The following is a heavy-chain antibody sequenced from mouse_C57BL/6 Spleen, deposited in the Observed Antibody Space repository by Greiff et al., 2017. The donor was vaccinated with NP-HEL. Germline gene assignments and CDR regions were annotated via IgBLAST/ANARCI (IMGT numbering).Heavy chain of an antibody. D-gene: IGHD1-1*01. V-gene: IGHV1-15*01. CDR3: TRKEGSKWDAMDY. J-gene: IGHJ4*01. CDR1: GYTFTDYE. Sequence: QVQLQQSGAELVRPGASVTLSCKASGYTFTDYEMYWVKQTPVHGLEWIGAIDPETGGTAYNQKFKGKAILTADKSSSTAYMELRSLTSEDSAVYYCTRKEGSKWDAMDYWGQGTSVTVSS. CDR2: IDPETGGT.